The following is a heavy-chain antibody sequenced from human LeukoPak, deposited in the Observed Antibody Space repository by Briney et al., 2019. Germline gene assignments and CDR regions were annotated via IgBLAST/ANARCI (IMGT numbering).Heavy chain of an antibody. D-gene: IGHD3-22*01. CDR1: GGSISSHY. Sequence: SETLPLTCTASGGSISSHYWCWIRQPPGKGLEGIRYIYYSGSINYNPSLKSRVTISVDTSKNQFSLKLSPVTAADTAVYYCARTSGYDSSGYYPFDYWGQGTLVTVSS. CDR2: IYYSGSI. V-gene: IGHV4-59*11. CDR3: ARTSGYDSSGYYPFDY. J-gene: IGHJ4*02.